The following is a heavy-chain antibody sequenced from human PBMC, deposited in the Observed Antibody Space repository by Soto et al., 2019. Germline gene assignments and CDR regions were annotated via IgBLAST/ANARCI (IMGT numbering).Heavy chain of an antibody. CDR1: SGSISSSSYD. D-gene: IGHD6-19*01. CDR3: VSLFRVVAETGLEFEY. Sequence: SETLSLTCPVSSGSISSSSYDLGVIIQPPWKGLEWIGSIYYSGSTYYNPSLKSRVAVSVDTSKNQFSLKLSSVTAADTAVYYCVSLFRVVAETGLEFEYWGQGTLVTVSS. CDR2: IYYSGST. J-gene: IGHJ4*02. V-gene: IGHV4-39*01.